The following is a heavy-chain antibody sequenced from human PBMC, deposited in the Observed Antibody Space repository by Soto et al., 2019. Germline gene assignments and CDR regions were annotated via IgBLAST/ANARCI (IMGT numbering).Heavy chain of an antibody. V-gene: IGHV3-30*18. CDR3: AKAPRGPWEGYGMDV. CDR1: GFTFSSYG. CDR2: ISYDGSNK. Sequence: QVQLVESGGGVVQPGRSLRLSCAASGFTFSSYGMHWVRQAPGKGLEWVAVISYDGSNKYYADSVKGRFTISRDNSKNTLYLQMNSLRAEDTAVYYCAKAPRGPWEGYGMDVWGQGTTVTVSS. J-gene: IGHJ6*02. D-gene: IGHD1-26*01.